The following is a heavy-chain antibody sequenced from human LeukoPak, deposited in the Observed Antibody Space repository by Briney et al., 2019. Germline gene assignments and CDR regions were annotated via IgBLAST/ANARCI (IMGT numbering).Heavy chain of an antibody. Sequence: EGSLRLSCAASGFTFSSYSMNWVRQAPGKGLEWVSSISSSSSYIYYADSVKGRFTISRDNAKNSLYLQMNSLRAEDTAVYYCARNAAANYGMDVWGQGTTVTVSS. CDR2: ISSSSSYI. CDR1: GFTFSSYS. V-gene: IGHV3-21*01. J-gene: IGHJ6*02. D-gene: IGHD2-15*01. CDR3: ARNAAANYGMDV.